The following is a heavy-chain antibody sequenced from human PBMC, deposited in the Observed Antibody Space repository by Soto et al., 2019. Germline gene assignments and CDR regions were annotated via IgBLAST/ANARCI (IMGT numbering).Heavy chain of an antibody. CDR1: GGFVSSGSYY. D-gene: IGHD1-1*01. CDR3: ARVERGTATTVVDAFDI. V-gene: IGHV4-61*01. CDR2: MSHSGGI. Sequence: SETLSLTCAVYGGFVSSGSYYWSWIRQPPGKGLEWIGEMSHSGGIHFNPSLKSRVTISVDTSKNQFPLMMSSVTAADTALYYCARVERGTATTVVDAFDIWGPGTMVTVSS. J-gene: IGHJ3*02.